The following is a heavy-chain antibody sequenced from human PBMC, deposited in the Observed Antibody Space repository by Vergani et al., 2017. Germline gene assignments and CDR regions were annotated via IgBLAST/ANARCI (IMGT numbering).Heavy chain of an antibody. CDR1: GFTFSSYA. CDR3: AREEDIVVVVAATPGAFDI. D-gene: IGHD2-15*01. J-gene: IGHJ3*02. Sequence: QVQLVESGGGVVQPGRSLRLSCAASGFTFSSYAMHWVRQAPGKGLEWVAVISYDGSNNNYADSVKGRLTISRDNSKKTLYLQMNSLIAEDTAVYYCAREEDIVVVVAATPGAFDIWGQGTMVTVSS. CDR2: ISYDGSNN. V-gene: IGHV3-30*01.